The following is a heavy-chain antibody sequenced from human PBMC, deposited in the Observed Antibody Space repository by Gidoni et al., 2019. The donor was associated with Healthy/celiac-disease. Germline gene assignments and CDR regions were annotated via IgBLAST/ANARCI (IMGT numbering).Heavy chain of an antibody. J-gene: IGHJ4*02. Sequence: QVQLQESGPGLVKPSQTLYLTCTVSRGSISSGGYYWSWLRQHPGKGLEWIGYIYYSGSTYYNPSLKSRVTISVDTSKNQFSLKLSSVTAADTAVYYCARDGGGYSYGQYWGQGTLVTVSS. CDR3: ARDGGGYSYGQY. CDR1: RGSISSGGYY. D-gene: IGHD5-18*01. V-gene: IGHV4-31*03. CDR2: IYYSGST.